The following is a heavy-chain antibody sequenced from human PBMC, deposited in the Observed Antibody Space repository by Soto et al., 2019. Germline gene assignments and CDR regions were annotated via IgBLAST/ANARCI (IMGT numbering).Heavy chain of an antibody. V-gene: IGHV3-30-3*01. D-gene: IGHD6-19*01. Sequence: AGSLRPSCAASGFTFSSYAMHWVRQAPGKGLERVAVISYDGSNKYYADSLKVRFTISRDNSKNTLYLQMNSLRAEDTAGFYYARDGGRGGVIAVAGPTVDKWGQGPRVTVS. CDR1: GFTFSSYA. CDR2: ISYDGSNK. J-gene: IGHJ4*02. CDR3: ARDGGRGGVIAVAGPTVDK.